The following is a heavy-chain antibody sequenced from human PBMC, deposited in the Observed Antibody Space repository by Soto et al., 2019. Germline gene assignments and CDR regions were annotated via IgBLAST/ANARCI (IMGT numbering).Heavy chain of an antibody. CDR3: AKVVVAATTRDYFAY. D-gene: IGHD2-15*01. V-gene: IGHV3-23*01. CDR2: IGGSGGST. Sequence: GGSLRLSCAASGFTFSSYAMSWVRQAPGKGLEWVSAIGGSGGSTYYADSVKGRFTISRDNSKNTLYLQMNSLRAEDTAVYYCAKVVVAATTRDYFAYWGQGTLVTVSS. CDR1: GFTFSSYA. J-gene: IGHJ4*01.